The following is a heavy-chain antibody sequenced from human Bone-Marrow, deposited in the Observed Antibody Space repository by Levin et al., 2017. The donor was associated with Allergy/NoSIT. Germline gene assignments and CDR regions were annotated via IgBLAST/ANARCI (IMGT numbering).Heavy chain of an antibody. CDR3: AKDGTEYNYEYYFDY. V-gene: IGHV3-30*18. CDR1: GFTFSNYG. D-gene: IGHD5-18*01. CDR2: ISFETTNE. Sequence: GESLKISCAASGFTFSNYGMHWLRQAPGKGLEWVAVISFETTNEYYVDSVKGRFTISRDNSKNTLFLQMDSLRTEDTAVYYCAKDGTEYNYEYYFDYWGQGTVVTVSS. J-gene: IGHJ4*02.